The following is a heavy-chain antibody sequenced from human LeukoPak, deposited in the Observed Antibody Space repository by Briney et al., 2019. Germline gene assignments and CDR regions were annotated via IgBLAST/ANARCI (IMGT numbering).Heavy chain of an antibody. CDR1: GFTFSSYS. V-gene: IGHV3-30*03. J-gene: IGHJ4*02. CDR3: ARDLKSSRAYFDY. Sequence: PGGSLRLSCAASGFTFSSYSMNWVRQAPGKGLEWVAVISYDGSNKYYADSVKGRFTISRDNSKNTLYLQMNSLRAEDTAVYYCARDLKSSRAYFDYWGQGTLVTVSS. CDR2: ISYDGSNK.